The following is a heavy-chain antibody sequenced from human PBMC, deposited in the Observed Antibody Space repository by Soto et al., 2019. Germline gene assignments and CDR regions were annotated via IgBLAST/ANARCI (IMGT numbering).Heavy chain of an antibody. CDR1: GGSFSGYY. D-gene: IGHD3-10*01. CDR2: INHSGST. CDR3: ARDTAVIHYSYYYYYMDV. J-gene: IGHJ6*03. V-gene: IGHV4-34*01. Sequence: SETLSLTCAVYGGSFSGYYWSWIRQPPGKGLEWIGEINHSGSTNYNPSLKSRVTISVYTSKNQFSLKLTSVTAADTAVYYCARDTAVIHYSYYYYYMDVWGKGTTVTVSS.